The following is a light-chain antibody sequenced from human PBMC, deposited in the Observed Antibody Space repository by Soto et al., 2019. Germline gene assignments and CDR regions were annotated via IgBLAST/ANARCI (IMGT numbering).Light chain of an antibody. CDR3: SSYTSSSPL. V-gene: IGLV2-14*01. CDR1: SSDVGAYNY. J-gene: IGLJ1*01. CDR2: EVT. Sequence: QSVLTQPASVSGSPGQSITISCTGTSSDVGAYNYLSWYQQHPGKAPKVIIYEVTNRPSGVSGRFSGSKSGNTASLTISGLQAADEADYSCSSYTSSSPLFGTGTKLTVL.